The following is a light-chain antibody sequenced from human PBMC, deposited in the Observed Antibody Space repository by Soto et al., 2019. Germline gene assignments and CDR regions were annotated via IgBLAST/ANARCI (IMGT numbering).Light chain of an antibody. Sequence: QSVLAQPASVSGSPGQSITISCTGTNNDVGNYNYVSWYQQYPGKAPKLMISEVTNRPSGVSNRFSGSKSGTTASLTISGLQAEDEADYYCSSFTSSSTWVFGGGTKLTVL. CDR1: NNDVGNYNY. CDR3: SSFTSSSTWV. J-gene: IGLJ3*02. CDR2: EVT. V-gene: IGLV2-14*01.